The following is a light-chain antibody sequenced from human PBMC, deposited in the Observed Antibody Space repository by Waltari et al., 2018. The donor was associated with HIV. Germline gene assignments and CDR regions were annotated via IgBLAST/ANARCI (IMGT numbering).Light chain of an antibody. V-gene: IGKV3-11*01. CDR3: QQRHSWPLS. CDR1: LTIVNF. J-gene: IGKJ4*01. CDR2: DAS. Sequence: EITLPQSPVDLSLSPGDRATLSCRANLTIVNFLGWYQQRPGQSPSLLIYDASKRVTGVPVRFSGSGSGTDFSLIINNIQPEDAALYYCQQRHSWPLSFGGGTKV.